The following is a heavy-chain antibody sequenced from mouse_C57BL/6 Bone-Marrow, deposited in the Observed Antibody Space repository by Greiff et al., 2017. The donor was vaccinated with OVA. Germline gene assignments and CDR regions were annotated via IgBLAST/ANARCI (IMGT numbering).Heavy chain of an antibody. CDR2: ISGGGGNT. D-gene: IGHD1-1*01. V-gene: IGHV5-9*01. Sequence: EVKVVESGGGLVKPGGSLKLSCAASGFTFSSYTMSWVRQTPEKRLEWVATISGGGGNTYYPDSVKGRFTISRDNAKNTLYLQMSSLRSEDTALYYCARPFYYGSSPSYAMDYWGQGTSVTVSS. CDR3: ARPFYYGSSPSYAMDY. J-gene: IGHJ4*01. CDR1: GFTFSSYT.